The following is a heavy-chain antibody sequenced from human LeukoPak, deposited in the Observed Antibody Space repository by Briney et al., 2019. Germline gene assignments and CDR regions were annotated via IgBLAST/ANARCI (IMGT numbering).Heavy chain of an antibody. V-gene: IGHV3-30*02. CDR2: IRYEGSNK. CDR1: GFSFSSYW. Sequence: GGSLRLSCAASGFSFSSYWMTWVRQAPGKGLEWVAFIRYEGSNKYYADSVKGRFTISRDNSKNTLYLQMNSLRAEDTAVYYCAKVREATIPDYWGQGTLVTVSS. CDR3: AKVREATIPDY. J-gene: IGHJ4*02. D-gene: IGHD5-12*01.